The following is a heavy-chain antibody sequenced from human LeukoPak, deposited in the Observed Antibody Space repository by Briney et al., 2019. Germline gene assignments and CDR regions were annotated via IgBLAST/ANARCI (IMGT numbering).Heavy chain of an antibody. D-gene: IGHD3-10*01. Sequence: ASVRVSCTVSGYTLTELSMHWVRQAPGKGLEWMGGFDPEDGETIYAQKFQGRVTMTEGTSTDTAYMELSSLRSEDTAVYYCATVDRALWFGELPDYWGQGTLVTVSS. CDR3: ATVDRALWFGELPDY. CDR2: FDPEDGET. CDR1: GYTLTELS. J-gene: IGHJ4*02. V-gene: IGHV1-24*01.